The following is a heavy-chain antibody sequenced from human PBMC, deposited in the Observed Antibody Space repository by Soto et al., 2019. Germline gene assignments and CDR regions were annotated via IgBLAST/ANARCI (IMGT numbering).Heavy chain of an antibody. CDR3: ARASPTIFGVYPLYYYGMDV. Sequence: PGGSLRLSCAASGFTFSSYDMHWVRQATGKGLEWVSAIGTAGDTYYPGSVKGRFTISRENAKNSLYLQMNSLRAGDTAVYYCARASPTIFGVYPLYYYGMDVWGQGTTVTVSS. CDR1: GFTFSSYD. D-gene: IGHD3-3*01. J-gene: IGHJ6*02. CDR2: IGTAGDT. V-gene: IGHV3-13*01.